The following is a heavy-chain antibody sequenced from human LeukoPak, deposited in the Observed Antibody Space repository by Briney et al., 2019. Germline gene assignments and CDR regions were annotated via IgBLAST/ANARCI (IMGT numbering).Heavy chain of an antibody. CDR2: ISFSSDDT. D-gene: IGHD3-10*01. J-gene: IGHJ4*02. V-gene: IGHV3-11*06. CDR3: ARGAGELPIDY. CDR1: GFAFGHYY. Sequence: GGPLRLSCAASGFAFGHYYMSWFRQAPGKGPESVSYISFSSDDTNYGDSVRGRFTISRDNAKNSLYLQMNSLRVEDTAVYYCARGAGELPIDYWGQGTMVTVSS.